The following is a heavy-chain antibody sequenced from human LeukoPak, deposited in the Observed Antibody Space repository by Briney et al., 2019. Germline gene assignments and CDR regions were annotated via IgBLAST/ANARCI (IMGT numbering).Heavy chain of an antibody. Sequence: PGGSLRLSCAASGFTFSSYAMHWVRQAPGKGLEWVAVISYDGSNKYYADSVKGRFTISRDNSKNTLYLQMNSLRSEDTAVYYCASSYYYDSSGYHYYFDYWGQGTLDTVSS. J-gene: IGHJ4*02. CDR1: GFTFSSYA. D-gene: IGHD3-22*01. CDR3: ASSYYYDSSGYHYYFDY. V-gene: IGHV3-30-3*01. CDR2: ISYDGSNK.